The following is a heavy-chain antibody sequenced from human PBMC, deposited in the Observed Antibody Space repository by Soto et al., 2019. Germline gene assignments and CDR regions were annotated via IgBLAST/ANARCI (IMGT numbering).Heavy chain of an antibody. Sequence: EVQRVESGGGLVKPGGSLTLSCAASGFAFRSYNMNWVRQVTGKGMEWVASFSSGSSNIYYADSVKGRFAISQDNAKNSLFLQMDSLRAEDSAVYYCASATVVAATFDFWGQGTLVTVSS. CDR3: ASATVVAATFDF. J-gene: IGHJ4*02. CDR1: GFAFRSYN. D-gene: IGHD2-15*01. CDR2: FSSGSSNI. V-gene: IGHV3-21*01.